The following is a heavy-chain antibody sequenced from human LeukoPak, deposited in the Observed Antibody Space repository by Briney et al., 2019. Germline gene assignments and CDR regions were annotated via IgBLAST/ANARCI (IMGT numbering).Heavy chain of an antibody. V-gene: IGHV3-48*01. D-gene: IGHD3-16*01. CDR2: ISSSSSPI. CDR3: ARDWGSTFDY. Sequence: GGSLRLSCAASGFTFSSYSMNWVRQAPGKGLEWVSYISSSSSPIYYADSVKGRFTISRDNAKNSLYLQMNSLRAEDTAVYYCARDWGSTFDYWGQGTLVTVSS. J-gene: IGHJ4*02. CDR1: GFTFSSYS.